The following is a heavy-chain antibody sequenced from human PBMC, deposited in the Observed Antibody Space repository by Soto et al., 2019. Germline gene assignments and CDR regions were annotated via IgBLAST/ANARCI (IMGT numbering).Heavy chain of an antibody. J-gene: IGHJ6*02. CDR2: ISAYNGNT. Sequence: ASVKVSCKASGYTFTRNGISWVRQAPGQGLEWMGWISAYNGNTNYAQKLQGRVTMTTDTSTSTAYMELRSLRSDDTAVYYCARVTPSSYYYGMDVWGQGTTVTVSS. D-gene: IGHD5-18*01. CDR3: ARVTPSSYYYGMDV. V-gene: IGHV1-18*01. CDR1: GYTFTRNG.